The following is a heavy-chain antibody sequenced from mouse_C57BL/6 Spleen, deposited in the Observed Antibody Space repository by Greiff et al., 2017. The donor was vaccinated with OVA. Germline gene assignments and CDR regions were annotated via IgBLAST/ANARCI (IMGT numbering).Heavy chain of an antibody. CDR1: GYTFTSYW. CDR3: ARDGNFFAY. J-gene: IGHJ3*01. Sequence: QVQLQQPGAELVKPGASVKLSCKASGYTFTSYWMHWVKQRPGQGLEWIGMIHPNSGSTNYNEKLKSKATLTVDKSSSTAYMQLSSLTSEDSAVYYCARDGNFFAYWGQGTLVTVSA. CDR2: IHPNSGST. V-gene: IGHV1-64*01. D-gene: IGHD2-1*01.